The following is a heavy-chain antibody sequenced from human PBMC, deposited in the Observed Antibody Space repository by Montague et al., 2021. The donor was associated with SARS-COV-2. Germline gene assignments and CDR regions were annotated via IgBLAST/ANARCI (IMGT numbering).Heavy chain of an antibody. D-gene: IGHD5-12*01. CDR1: GGSMTSALYY. CDR3: ARKDIALGYGVDA. CDR2: INSSGRT. V-gene: IGHV4-31*03. Sequence: TLSLTCSVSGGSMTSALYYWSWIRQRPGKGLEWIAYINSSGRTNYNSSLRRRLSISLDASNSQFSLKLSSVTAADTAVYYCARKDIALGYGVDAWGQGTTVTVSS. J-gene: IGHJ6*02.